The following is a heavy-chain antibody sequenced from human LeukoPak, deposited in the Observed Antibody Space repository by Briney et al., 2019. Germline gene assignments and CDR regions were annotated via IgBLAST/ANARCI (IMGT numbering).Heavy chain of an antibody. J-gene: IGHJ4*02. CDR1: GHTFTGYY. Sequence: RASVKVSCKASGHTFTGYYVYRVRQAPGQGVEGMGWMNPNVGGANFAQKFQGRVTVTSDPAISAAYMELRRLRSDDTAVYYCARGVFGESLESWGQGTLVSVSS. CDR3: ARGVFGESLES. D-gene: IGHD3-10*02. V-gene: IGHV1-2*02. CDR2: MNPNVGGA.